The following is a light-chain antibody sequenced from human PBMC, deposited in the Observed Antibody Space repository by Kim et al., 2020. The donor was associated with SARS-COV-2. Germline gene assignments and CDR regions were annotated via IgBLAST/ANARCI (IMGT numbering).Light chain of an antibody. CDR1: SSDVGGYDY. CDR3: SSYTSSSTLV. V-gene: IGLV2-14*03. CDR2: DVN. Sequence: QSVLTQPASVSGSPGQSITISCTGTSSDVGGYDYVSWYQQHPGKAPKLMIYDVNNRPSGVSNRFSGSKSDNTASLTISGLQAEDEADYYCSSYTSSSTLVFGGGTQLTVL. J-gene: IGLJ2*01.